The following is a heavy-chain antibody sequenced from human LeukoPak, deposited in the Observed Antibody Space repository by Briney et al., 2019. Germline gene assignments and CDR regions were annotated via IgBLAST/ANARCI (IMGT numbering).Heavy chain of an antibody. Sequence: SETLSLTCAVYGGSFSGYHWSWIRQPPGKGLEWIGEINHSGSTNYNPSLKSRVTISVDTSKNQFSLKLSSVTAADTAVYYCARRIGYYYGSGSSSTLVDVWGKGTTVTVSS. CDR1: GGSFSGYH. CDR3: ARRIGYYYGSGSSSTLVDV. D-gene: IGHD3-10*01. J-gene: IGHJ6*04. V-gene: IGHV4-34*01. CDR2: INHSGST.